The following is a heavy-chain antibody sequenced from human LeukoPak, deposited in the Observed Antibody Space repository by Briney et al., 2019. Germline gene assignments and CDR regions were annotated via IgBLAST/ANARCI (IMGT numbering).Heavy chain of an antibody. CDR2: IIPILGIA. D-gene: IGHD3-9*01. V-gene: IGHV1-69*04. CDR3: ARGTHYDILTGYPTYYYYGMDV. J-gene: IGHJ6*02. Sequence: RASVKVSCKASGGTFSSYAISWVRQAPGQGLEWMGRIIPILGIANYAQKFQGRVTITADKSTSTAYIELSSLRSEDTAVYNCARGTHYDILTGYPTYYYYGMDVWGQGTTVTVSS. CDR1: GGTFSSYA.